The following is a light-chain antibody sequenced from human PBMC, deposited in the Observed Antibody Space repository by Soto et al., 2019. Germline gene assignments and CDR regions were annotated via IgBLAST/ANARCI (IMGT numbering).Light chain of an antibody. J-gene: IGKJ1*01. CDR1: QSVSSSY. CDR3: QQYGSSTGT. CDR2: GAS. V-gene: IGKV3-20*01. Sequence: ETVLTQSPGTLSLSPGERATLSCRASQSVSSSYLAWYQQKPGQAPRLLIYGASTRATGIPDRFSGSGSGTDFTLTISRLEPEDVAVYCCQQYGSSTGTFGQGTKVEIK.